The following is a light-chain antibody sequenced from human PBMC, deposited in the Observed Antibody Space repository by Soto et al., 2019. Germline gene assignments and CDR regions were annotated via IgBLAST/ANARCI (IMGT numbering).Light chain of an antibody. CDR1: QGINTF. V-gene: IGKV1-9*01. J-gene: IGKJ1*01. Sequence: IQLTQSPSSLSASIGDRVTITCRASQGINTFLAWYQKKPGRAPKLLIYAASTLQSGVPSRFSGSGSGTDFALTISSLQPEDFATYYCQQYNSYWTFGQGTKVDIK. CDR2: AAS. CDR3: QQYNSYWT.